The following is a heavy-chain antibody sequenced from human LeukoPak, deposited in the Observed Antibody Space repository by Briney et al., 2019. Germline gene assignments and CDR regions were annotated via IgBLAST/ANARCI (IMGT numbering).Heavy chain of an antibody. J-gene: IGHJ4*02. D-gene: IGHD3-22*01. Sequence: LRFSCAASGFTFSSYELNWFRQHPGKGLEWIGYIYYSGSTYYNPSLKSRVTISVDTSKNQFSLKLSSVTAADTAVYYCARGADSSGFDYWGQGTLVTVSS. CDR3: ARGADSSGFDY. CDR2: IYYSGST. V-gene: IGHV4-31*02. CDR1: GFTFSSYE.